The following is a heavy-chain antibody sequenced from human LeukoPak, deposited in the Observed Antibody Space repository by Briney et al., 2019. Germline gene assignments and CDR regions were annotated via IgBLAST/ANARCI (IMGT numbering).Heavy chain of an antibody. CDR3: AKDLNEIAAAAPDY. Sequence: PGGSLRLSCAASGFTFSSYAMSWVRQAPGKGLEWVSAISGSGGGTYYADSVKGRFTISRDNSKNTLYLQMKSLRAEDTAVYYCAKDLNEIAAAAPDYWGQGTLVTVSS. D-gene: IGHD6-13*01. V-gene: IGHV3-23*01. J-gene: IGHJ4*02. CDR2: ISGSGGGT. CDR1: GFTFSSYA.